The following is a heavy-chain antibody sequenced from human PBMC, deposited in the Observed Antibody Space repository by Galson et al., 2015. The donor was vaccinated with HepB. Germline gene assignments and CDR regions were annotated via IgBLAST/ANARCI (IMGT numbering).Heavy chain of an antibody. J-gene: IGHJ4*02. CDR3: AGAQLGEYCSGGSCSLED. CDR1: GGTFSGYA. CDR2: IIPILGIA. Sequence: SVKVSCKASGGTFSGYAISWVRQAPGQGLEWMGGIIPILGIANYAQKFQGRVTITADKSTSTAYMELSSLRSEDTAVYYCAGAQLGEYCSGGSCSLEDWGQGTLVTVSS. D-gene: IGHD2-15*01. V-gene: IGHV1-69*10.